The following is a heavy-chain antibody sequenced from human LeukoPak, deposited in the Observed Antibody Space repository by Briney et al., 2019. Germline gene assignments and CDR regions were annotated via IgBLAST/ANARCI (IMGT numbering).Heavy chain of an antibody. V-gene: IGHV3-7*04. CDR3: ARAWSYSTGWYNY. J-gene: IGHJ4*02. Sequence: GGSLRLSCAASGFSFSTYWMSWVRQAAGKGLEWVANIKQDGSEKYYVDSVKGRFTISRDNAKSSLYLQMNSLRVEDTAVYYCARAWSYSTGWYNYWGQGTLVTVSS. D-gene: IGHD6-19*01. CDR1: GFSFSTYW. CDR2: IKQDGSEK.